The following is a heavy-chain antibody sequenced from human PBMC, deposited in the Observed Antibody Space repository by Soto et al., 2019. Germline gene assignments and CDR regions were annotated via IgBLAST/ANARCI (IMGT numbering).Heavy chain of an antibody. CDR1: GFTSSSYW. CDR2: IKQDGSEK. V-gene: IGHV3-7*01. Sequence: GGSLRLSCAASGFTSSSYWMSWVRQAPGKGLEWVANIKQDGSEKYYVDSVKGRFTISRDNAKNSLYLQMNSLRAEDTAVYYCARELAPWGVTYGDAFDIWGQGTMVTVSS. J-gene: IGHJ3*02. CDR3: ARELAPWGVTYGDAFDI. D-gene: IGHD2-21*02.